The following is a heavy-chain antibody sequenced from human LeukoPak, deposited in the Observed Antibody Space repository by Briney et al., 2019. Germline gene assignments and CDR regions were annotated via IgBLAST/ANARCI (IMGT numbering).Heavy chain of an antibody. V-gene: IGHV4-39*01. D-gene: IGHD6-13*01. CDR2: IYDSGST. CDR1: GGSIRSSYYY. J-gene: IGHJ5*02. CDR3: ARGSSSWWETLRFDP. Sequence: LSETLSLTCTVSGGSIRSSYYYWGWIRQPPGKGLEWIGSIYDSGSTYYNPSLKSRVTISVDTSKNQFSLKLSSVTAADTAVYYCARGSSSWWETLRFDPWGQGTLVTVSS.